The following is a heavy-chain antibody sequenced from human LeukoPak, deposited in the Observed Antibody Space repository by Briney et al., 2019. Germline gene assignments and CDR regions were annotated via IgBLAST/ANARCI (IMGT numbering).Heavy chain of an antibody. V-gene: IGHV4-59*01. CDR3: ARIDYPQPSHWFDP. Sequence: KTSETLSLTCTVSGGSIRNYYWSWIRQPPGKGLEWIGCIYYSGSTSYNPSLKSRITISLDTSKNQFSLKLSSVTAADTAVYYCARIDYPQPSHWFDPWGQGTLATVSS. CDR2: IYYSGST. D-gene: IGHD4-11*01. CDR1: GGSIRNYY. J-gene: IGHJ5*02.